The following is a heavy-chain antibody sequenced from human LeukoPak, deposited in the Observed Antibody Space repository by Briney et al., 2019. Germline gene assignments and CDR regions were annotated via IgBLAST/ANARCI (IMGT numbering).Heavy chain of an antibody. V-gene: IGHV1-46*01. D-gene: IGHD6-13*01. CDR1: GYTFTSNH. Sequence: GASVKVSCKASGYTFTSNHIHCVRQAPGQGLEWMGVINPSGDSTSYAQKFQGRVTMTRDTSTSTVYMELSSLRSEDTAIYYCAKLAASETGEGSRGQGTLVTVSS. J-gene: IGHJ4*02. CDR3: AKLAASETGEGS. CDR2: INPSGDST.